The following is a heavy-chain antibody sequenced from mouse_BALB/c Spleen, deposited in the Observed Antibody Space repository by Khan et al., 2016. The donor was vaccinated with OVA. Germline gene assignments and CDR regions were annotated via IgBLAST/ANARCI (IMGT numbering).Heavy chain of an antibody. J-gene: IGHJ3*01. CDR2: INPYNDGT. CDR3: ARDYGSSYWCAY. V-gene: IGHV1S136*01. Sequence: VRLQQSGPELVKPGASVKMSCKASEYTFTSYIMHWVKQKPGQGLEWIGYINPYNDGTKYNEKFKGKATLTSDKSSSIAYMDLNSLTSEDSAVYYCARDYGSSYWCAYWGQGTLVTVSA. CDR1: EYTFTSYI. D-gene: IGHD1-1*01.